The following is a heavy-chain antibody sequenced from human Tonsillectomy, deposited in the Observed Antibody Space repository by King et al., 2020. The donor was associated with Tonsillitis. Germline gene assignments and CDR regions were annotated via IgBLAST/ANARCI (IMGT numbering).Heavy chain of an antibody. CDR1: GYSFTNYW. Sequence: QLVQSGAEVKKPGESLKISCKGSGYSFTNYWIAWVRQMPGKGLEWMVLIYPCDSDTRYSPSFQGQVTITADKSISTAYLQWSSLKASDTAMYYCAKILDYGSGSYPLDYWGQGTLVTVSS. V-gene: IGHV5-51*01. J-gene: IGHJ4*02. CDR3: AKILDYGSGSYPLDY. D-gene: IGHD3-10*01. CDR2: IYPCDSDT.